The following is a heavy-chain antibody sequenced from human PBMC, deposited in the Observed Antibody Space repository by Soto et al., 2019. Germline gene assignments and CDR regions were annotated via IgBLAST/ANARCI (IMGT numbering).Heavy chain of an antibody. Sequence: YYWSWIRQHPGKGLEWIGYIYYSGSTYYNPSLKSRVTISVDTSKNQFSLKLSSVTAADTAVYYCARENSNYVNYYYGMDVCGQGPTFT. CDR1: YY. D-gene: IGHD4-4*01. CDR2: IYYSGST. V-gene: IGHV4-31*02. CDR3: ARENSNYVNYYYGMDV. J-gene: IGHJ6*02.